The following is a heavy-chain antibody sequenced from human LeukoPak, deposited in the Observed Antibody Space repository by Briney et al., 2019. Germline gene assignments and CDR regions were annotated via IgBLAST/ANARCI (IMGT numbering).Heavy chain of an antibody. CDR3: ARDPRPSYDSSDYYYPGDY. CDR1: GYTFTSYY. Sequence: ASVKVSCKASGYTFTSYYMHWVRQAPGQGLEWMAIINPSGGSTNYAQKFQGRVTMTRDTSTSTVYMELSSLRSEDTAVHYCARDPRPSYDSSDYYYPGDYWGQGTLVTVSS. D-gene: IGHD3-22*01. J-gene: IGHJ4*02. CDR2: INPSGGST. V-gene: IGHV1-46*01.